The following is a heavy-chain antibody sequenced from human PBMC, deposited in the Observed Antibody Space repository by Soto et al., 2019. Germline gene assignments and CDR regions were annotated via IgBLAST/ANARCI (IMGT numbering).Heavy chain of an antibody. D-gene: IGHD6-13*01. Sequence: QVQLVQSGAEVKKPGASVRVSCKASGYTFTSYYIHWVRQAPGQGPEWRGRISPSSGGTDYAQKFQGRVTMTRDTSTSTVYMELSSLRSEDTAVYFCTRSIITTAGTDAFDLWGQGTLVTVSS. CDR2: ISPSSGGT. CDR3: TRSIITTAGTDAFDL. CDR1: GYTFTSYY. V-gene: IGHV1-46*03. J-gene: IGHJ3*01.